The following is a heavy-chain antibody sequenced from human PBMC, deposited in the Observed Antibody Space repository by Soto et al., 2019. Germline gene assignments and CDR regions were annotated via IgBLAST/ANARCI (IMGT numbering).Heavy chain of an antibody. Sequence: EVQLVESGGGLVQPGGSLRLSCAASGFTFSSYSMNWVRQAPGKGLEWVSYISSSSSTIYYADSVKGRFTISRDNAKNSLYLQMNSLRAEDTAVYYCARDLGYSYGYRPGYYYYGMDVWGQGTTVTVSS. CDR3: ARDLGYSYGYRPGYYYYGMDV. CDR1: GFTFSSYS. D-gene: IGHD5-18*01. CDR2: ISSSSSTI. J-gene: IGHJ6*02. V-gene: IGHV3-48*01.